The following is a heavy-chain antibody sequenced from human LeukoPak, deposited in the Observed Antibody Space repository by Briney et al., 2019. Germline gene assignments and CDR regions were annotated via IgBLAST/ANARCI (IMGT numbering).Heavy chain of an antibody. CDR1: GGTFSSYA. Sequence: GASVKVSCKASGGTFSSYAISWVRQAPGQGLEWMGGIIPIYGTANYAKKFQGRVTITADESTSTAYMELSSLRSEDTAVYYCARADSSSSYPTFDYWGQGTLVTVSS. CDR2: IIPIYGTA. D-gene: IGHD6-6*01. J-gene: IGHJ4*02. CDR3: ARADSSSSYPTFDY. V-gene: IGHV1-69*13.